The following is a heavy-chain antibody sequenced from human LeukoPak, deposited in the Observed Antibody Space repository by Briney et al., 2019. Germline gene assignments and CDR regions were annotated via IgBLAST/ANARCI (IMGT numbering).Heavy chain of an antibody. CDR2: INTNTGNP. CDR1: GYTFTSYA. Sequence: ASVKVSCKASGYTFTSYAMNWVRQAPGQGLEWMGWINTNTGNPTYAQGFTGRFVFSLDTSVSTAYLQISSLKAEDTAVYYCARLRTPLYRGSHEDCAFDIWGQGTMVTVSS. CDR3: ARLRTPLYRGSHEDCAFDI. J-gene: IGHJ3*02. V-gene: IGHV7-4-1*02. D-gene: IGHD1-26*01.